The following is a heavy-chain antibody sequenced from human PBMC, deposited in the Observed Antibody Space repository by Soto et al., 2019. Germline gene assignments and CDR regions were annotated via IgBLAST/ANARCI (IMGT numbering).Heavy chain of an antibody. CDR2: IYYSGST. D-gene: IGHD5-18*01. Sequence: SETLSLTCTVSGGSITSYYWSWIRQPPGKGLEWIGYIYYSGSTYYNPSLKSRVTISVDTSKSQFSLKLSSVTAADTAVYYCTCIFSGGYGYGFYYYGMDVWGQGTTVTVSS. J-gene: IGHJ6*02. V-gene: IGHV4-59*04. CDR1: GGSITSYY. CDR3: TCIFSGGYGYGFYYYGMDV.